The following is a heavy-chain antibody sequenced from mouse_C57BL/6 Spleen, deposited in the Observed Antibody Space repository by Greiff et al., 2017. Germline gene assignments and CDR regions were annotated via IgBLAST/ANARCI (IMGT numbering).Heavy chain of an antibody. CDR3: ARSYYGSPLCAY. D-gene: IGHD1-1*01. J-gene: IGHJ3*01. CDR2: INPGSGGT. CDR1: GYAFTNYL. Sequence: VQLQESGAELVRPGTSVKVSCKASGYAFTNYLIEWVKQRPGQGLEWIGVINPGSGGTNYNEKLKGKATLTADKSSSTAYMQLSSLTSEDSAVYFCARSYYGSPLCAYWGQGTLVTVSA. V-gene: IGHV1-54*01.